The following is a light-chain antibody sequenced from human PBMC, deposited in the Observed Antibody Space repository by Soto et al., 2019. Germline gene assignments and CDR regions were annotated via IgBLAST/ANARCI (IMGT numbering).Light chain of an antibody. Sequence: DVVMTQSPLSLPVTLGQPASISCRSSQSLLYSDGKTYLNWFHQRPGQSPRRLIYKGSNRDSGVSDRFSGSGSGTDFTLKISRVEAEDVGVYYCMQATHGPRTFGQVTKGEIK. CDR3: MQATHGPRT. V-gene: IGKV2-30*01. CDR1: QSLLYSDGKTY. J-gene: IGKJ1*01. CDR2: KGS.